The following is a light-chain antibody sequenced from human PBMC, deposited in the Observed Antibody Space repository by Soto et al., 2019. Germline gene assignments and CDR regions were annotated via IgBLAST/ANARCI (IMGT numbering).Light chain of an antibody. V-gene: IGLV6-57*01. J-gene: IGLJ2*01. CDR2: EDK. Sequence: NFMLTQPHSVSESPGKTVTISCTRSSGSIADNYVQWYQQRPGSSPTTVIYEDKHRPSRVPDRFSGSIDSSSNSASLTISGLKTEDEADYYCQSYDASNFWVFGGGTKVTVL. CDR1: SGSIADNY. CDR3: QSYDASNFWV.